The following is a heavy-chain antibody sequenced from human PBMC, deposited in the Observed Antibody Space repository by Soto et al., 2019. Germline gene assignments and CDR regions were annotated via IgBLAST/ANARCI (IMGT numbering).Heavy chain of an antibody. V-gene: IGHV3-30*18. D-gene: IGHD5-12*01. CDR3: AKDPERWLQQSVFEY. CDR2: ILYDGSNK. CDR1: GFTFSSYG. Sequence: GGSLRLSCAASGFTFSSYGMHWVRQAPGKGLEWVAVILYDGSNKYYADSVKGRFTISRDNSKNTLYLQMDSLRAEDTAVYYCAKDPERWLQQSVFEYWGQGTLVTVSS. J-gene: IGHJ4*02.